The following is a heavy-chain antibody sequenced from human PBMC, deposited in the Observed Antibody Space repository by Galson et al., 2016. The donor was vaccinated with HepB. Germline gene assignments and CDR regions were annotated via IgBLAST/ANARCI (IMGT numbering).Heavy chain of an antibody. CDR2: ISTYNGNT. Sequence: SVKVSCKASGYIFTSYGISWVRQAPGQGLEWIGWISTYNGNTNYTQKLQGRLTMTTDTSTNTAYMEMRGLISDDTAVYFCARDRGRFMYSSAWGTFDHWGQGTLVSVSS. CDR3: ARDRGRFMYSSAWGTFDH. V-gene: IGHV1-18*01. J-gene: IGHJ4*02. D-gene: IGHD3-16*01. CDR1: GYIFTSYG.